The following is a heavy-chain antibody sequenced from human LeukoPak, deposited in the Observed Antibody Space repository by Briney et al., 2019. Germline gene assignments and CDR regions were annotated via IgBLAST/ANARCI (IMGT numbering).Heavy chain of an antibody. Sequence: GESLKISFKGSGYSFTNYWIVWVRQMPGKGLEWMGIIYPGDSDTRYSPSFQGQVTISADKSISTAYLQWSSLKASDTAMYYCARRGDILTGYSYFLYWGRGTLVTVSS. D-gene: IGHD3-9*01. CDR3: ARRGDILTGYSYFLY. J-gene: IGHJ4*02. V-gene: IGHV5-51*01. CDR2: IYPGDSDT. CDR1: GYSFTNYW.